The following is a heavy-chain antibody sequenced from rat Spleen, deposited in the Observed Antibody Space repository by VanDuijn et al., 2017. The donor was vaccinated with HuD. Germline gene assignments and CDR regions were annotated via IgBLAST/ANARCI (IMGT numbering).Heavy chain of an antibody. D-gene: IGHD2-7*01. CDR1: GFTFSDYN. Sequence: EVQLVESGGGLVQPGRSLKLSCAASGFTFSDYNMAWVRQAPKKGLEWFATISYDGSSTYYRDSVKGRFTISRDDAKSTLYLQMDSLRPEETATYYCARRGYLSNWYFDFWGPGIMVTVSS. CDR3: ARRGYLSNWYFDF. CDR2: ISYDGSST. V-gene: IGHV5-7*01. J-gene: IGHJ1*01.